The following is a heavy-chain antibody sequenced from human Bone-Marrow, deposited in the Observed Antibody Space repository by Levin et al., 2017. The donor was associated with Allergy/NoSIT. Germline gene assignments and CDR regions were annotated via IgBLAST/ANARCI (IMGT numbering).Heavy chain of an antibody. D-gene: IGHD2-2*02. V-gene: IGHV3-23*01. CDR2: ISANGGDT. J-gene: IGHJ6*02. CDR3: VKANPGVSCYNILGV. CDR1: GFTFGSSA. Sequence: LSLTCVASGFTFGSSAMHWARQAPGKGPEWVSAISANGGDTFYAGSVKGRFTISRDNSENKLYLQMKSLRGEDTAIYYCVKANPGVSCYNILGVWGQGITVTVSS.